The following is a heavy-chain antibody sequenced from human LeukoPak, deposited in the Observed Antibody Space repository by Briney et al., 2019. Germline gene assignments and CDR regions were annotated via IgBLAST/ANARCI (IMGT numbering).Heavy chain of an antibody. D-gene: IGHD6-13*01. J-gene: IGHJ4*02. CDR3: ARGRHSSSWYGGSYFDY. CDR2: INHSGST. V-gene: IGHV4-34*01. Sequence: NPSETLSLTCAVYGGSFSGYYWSWIRQPPGKGLEWIGEINHSGSTNYNPSLKSRVTISVDTSKNQFSLKLSSVTAADTAVYYCARGRHSSSWYGGSYFDYWGQGNLVTVSS. CDR1: GGSFSGYY.